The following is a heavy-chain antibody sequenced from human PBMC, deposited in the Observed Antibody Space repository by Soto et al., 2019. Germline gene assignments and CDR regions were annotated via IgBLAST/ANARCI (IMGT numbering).Heavy chain of an antibody. CDR2: IWYDGSNK. V-gene: IGHV3-33*01. CDR1: GFTFSSYG. CDR3: ASDSSSWYYYFDY. D-gene: IGHD6-13*01. Sequence: ESGGGVVQPGRSLRLSCAASGFTFSSYGMHWVRQAPGKGLEWVAVIWYDGSNKYYADSVKGRFTISRDNSKNTLYLQMNSLRAEDTAVYYCASDSSSWYYYFDYWGQGTLVTVSS. J-gene: IGHJ4*02.